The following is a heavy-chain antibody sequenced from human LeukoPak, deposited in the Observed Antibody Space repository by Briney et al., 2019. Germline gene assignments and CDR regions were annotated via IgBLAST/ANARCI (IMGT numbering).Heavy chain of an antibody. J-gene: IGHJ5*02. CDR3: ARGFYYGSGRPHWFDP. V-gene: IGHV4-30-4*01. Sequence: SETLSLTCTVSGGSISSGDYYWSWIRQPPGKGLEWIGYIYYSGSTYYNPSLKSRVTISVDTSKNQFSLKLSSVTAADTAVYYCARGFYYGSGRPHWFDPWGQGTLVTVSS. D-gene: IGHD3-10*01. CDR1: GGSISSGDYY. CDR2: IYYSGST.